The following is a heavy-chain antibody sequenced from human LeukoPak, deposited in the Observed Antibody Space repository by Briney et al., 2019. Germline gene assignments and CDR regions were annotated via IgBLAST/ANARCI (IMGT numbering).Heavy chain of an antibody. J-gene: IGHJ4*02. V-gene: IGHV6-1*01. D-gene: IGHD6-19*01. CDR1: GDSVSSNSAA. Sequence: SRTLSLTCAISGDSVSSNSAAWNWIRQSPSRGLEWLGRTYYRSKWHNDYAVSVKSRITINPDTSKNQFSLQLNSVTPEDTAVYYCARKQWPPNSFDYWGQGTLVTVSS. CDR2: TYYRSKWHN. CDR3: ARKQWPPNSFDY.